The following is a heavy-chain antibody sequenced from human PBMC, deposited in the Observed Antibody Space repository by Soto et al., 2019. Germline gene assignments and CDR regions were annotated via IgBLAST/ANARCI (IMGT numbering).Heavy chain of an antibody. J-gene: IGHJ3*02. CDR1: RFTFIYYA. Sequence: QVQLVESGGGVVQPGRSLRLSCAASRFTFIYYAMHWIRQAPGKGLEWMAVILSDGSKHYYAESVKGRFTISRDNSKSTLYLQMNSLRVEDTAVYYCVRTIAVAGPYAFDMWGQGTMVTFSS. CDR2: ILSDGSKH. V-gene: IGHV3-30*04. D-gene: IGHD6-19*01. CDR3: VRTIAVAGPYAFDM.